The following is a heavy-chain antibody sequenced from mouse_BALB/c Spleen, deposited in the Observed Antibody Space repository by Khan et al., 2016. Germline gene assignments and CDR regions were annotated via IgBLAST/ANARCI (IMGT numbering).Heavy chain of an antibody. J-gene: IGHJ2*01. Sequence: VQLQESGAELMKPGASVKISCKATGYTFSSYWLEWRKQRPGHGLEGSGDILRGSGSVNYNERLKDKATFTADTSNNNAYLHFSSLTSEDSAVYYCSSENYCRQATALTVSS. V-gene: IGHV1-9*01. CDR3: SSENY. CDR2: ILRGSGSV. CDR1: GYTFSSYW.